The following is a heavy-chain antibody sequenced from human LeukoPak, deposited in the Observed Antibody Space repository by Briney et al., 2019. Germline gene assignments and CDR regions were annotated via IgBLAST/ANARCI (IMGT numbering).Heavy chain of an antibody. V-gene: IGHV1-46*01. Sequence: ASVKVSCKASGYTFTSYGIGWVRQAPGQGLEWMGVINPGGSWTSYAQKFQGRVTMTRDMSTSTDYMELSSLRSEDTAVYYCARAGGYCGRISCPYYFDYWGQGSLVAVSS. CDR3: ARAGGYCGRISCPYYFDY. CDR1: GYTFTSYG. CDR2: INPGGSWT. J-gene: IGHJ4*02. D-gene: IGHD2-15*01.